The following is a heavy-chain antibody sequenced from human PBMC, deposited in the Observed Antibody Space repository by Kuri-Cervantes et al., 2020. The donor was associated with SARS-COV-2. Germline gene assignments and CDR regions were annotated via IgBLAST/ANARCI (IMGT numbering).Heavy chain of an antibody. CDR2: VNHRGST. V-gene: IGHV4-34*01. CDR3: AYYYGSGSLN. Sequence: SETLSLTCAFYGESFSGYYWNWIRQSPGKGLEWIGEVNHRGSTNYNPSLKSRVTISVDTSKNQFSLKLSSVTAADTAVYYCAYYYGSGSLNWGQGTLVTVSS. D-gene: IGHD3-10*01. CDR1: GESFSGYY. J-gene: IGHJ4*02.